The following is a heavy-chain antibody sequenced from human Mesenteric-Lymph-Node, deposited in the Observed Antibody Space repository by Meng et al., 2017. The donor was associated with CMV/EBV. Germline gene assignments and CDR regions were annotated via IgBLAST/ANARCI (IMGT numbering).Heavy chain of an antibody. D-gene: IGHD5-18*01. Sequence: AGSGGSISSSNWWSWVRQPPGKGLEWIGEIYHSGSTNYNPSLKSRVTISVDKSKNQFSLKLSSVTAADTAVYYCARDLGGYSYGLDDYWGQGTLVTSPQ. CDR1: GGSISSSNW. V-gene: IGHV4-4*02. CDR2: IYHSGST. J-gene: IGHJ4*02. CDR3: ARDLGGYSYGLDDY.